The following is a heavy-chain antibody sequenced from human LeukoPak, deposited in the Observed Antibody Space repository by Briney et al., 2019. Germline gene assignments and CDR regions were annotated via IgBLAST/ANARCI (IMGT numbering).Heavy chain of an antibody. CDR2: IYYSGST. J-gene: IGHJ5*02. CDR3: ARHAYSSTWYNWFDP. CDR1: GGSINNSSYY. D-gene: IGHD2-2*01. Sequence: PSETLSLTCTVSGGSINNSSYYWDWIRQPPGKGLDWIGSIYYSGSTYYNPSLKSRVTIFVDTSKNQFSLKLSSVTAADTAVYYCARHAYSSTWYNWFDPWGQGTLVTVSS. V-gene: IGHV4-39*01.